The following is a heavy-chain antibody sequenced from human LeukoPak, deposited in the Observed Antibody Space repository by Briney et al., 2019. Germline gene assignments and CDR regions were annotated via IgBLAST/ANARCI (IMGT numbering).Heavy chain of an antibody. Sequence: GGSLRLSCAASGFTFSSYSMNWVRQAPGKGLEWVSYISSSSSTIYYADSVKGRFTISRDNAKNSLYLQMNSLRAEDTAVYYCARDQVTFGGVIVISKPDYWGQGTLVTVSS. CDR2: ISSSSSTI. D-gene: IGHD3-16*02. CDR1: GFTFSSYS. CDR3: ARDQVTFGGVIVISKPDY. V-gene: IGHV3-48*01. J-gene: IGHJ4*02.